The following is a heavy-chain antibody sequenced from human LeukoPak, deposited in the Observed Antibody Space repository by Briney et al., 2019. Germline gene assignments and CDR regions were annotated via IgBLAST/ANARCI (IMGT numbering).Heavy chain of an antibody. Sequence: GGSLRLSCAASGFTFSSYAMHWVRQAPGKGLEWVAFISYDESKKYYADSVKGRFTISRDNSKNTLYLQMNSLSAEDTAVSYCAREGIQLWFGGVGDWFDPWGQGTLVTVSS. V-gene: IGHV3-30-3*01. D-gene: IGHD5-18*01. CDR2: ISYDESKK. CDR3: AREGIQLWFGGVGDWFDP. CDR1: GFTFSSYA. J-gene: IGHJ5*02.